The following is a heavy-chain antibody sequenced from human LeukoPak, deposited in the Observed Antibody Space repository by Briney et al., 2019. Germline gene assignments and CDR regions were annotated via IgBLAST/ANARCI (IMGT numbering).Heavy chain of an antibody. CDR2: ISFDGSNK. CDR1: GFTFSSYA. J-gene: IGHJ4*02. CDR3: AKGVAVLHQSYLDY. Sequence: GRSLRLSCAASGFTFSSYAMHWVRQAPGKGLEWVAVISFDGSNKYYADSVKGRFTISRDNSKNTLYLQMNSLRAEDTAVYYCAKGVAVLHQSYLDYGGQGTLVTVSS. D-gene: IGHD6-19*01. V-gene: IGHV3-30*04.